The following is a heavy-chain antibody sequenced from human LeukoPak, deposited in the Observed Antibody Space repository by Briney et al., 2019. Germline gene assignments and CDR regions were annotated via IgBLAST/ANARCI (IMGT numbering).Heavy chain of an antibody. CDR3: ARVYYGSGSYPFDY. Sequence: GGSLRLSCAASGFTFSSYWMSWVRQAPGKGLEWVANIKQDGSEKYYVDSVKGRFTISRDNAKNSLYLQMYSLRAEDTAVFYCARVYYGSGSYPFDYWGQGTLVTVSS. D-gene: IGHD3-10*01. J-gene: IGHJ4*02. CDR2: IKQDGSEK. V-gene: IGHV3-7*01. CDR1: GFTFSSYW.